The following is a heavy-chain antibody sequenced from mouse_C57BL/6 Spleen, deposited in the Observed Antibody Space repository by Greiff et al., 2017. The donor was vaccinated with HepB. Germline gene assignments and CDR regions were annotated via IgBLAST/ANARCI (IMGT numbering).Heavy chain of an antibody. CDR3: ARRTGTIYAMDY. D-gene: IGHD4-1*01. J-gene: IGHJ4*01. CDR2: IRNKANGYTT. CDR1: GFTFTDYY. Sequence: EVQGVESGGGLVQPGGSLSLSCAASGFTFTDYYMSWVRQPPGKALEWLGFIRNKANGYTTEYSASVKGRFTISRDNSQSILYLQMNALRAEDSATYYCARRTGTIYAMDYWGQGTSVTVSS. V-gene: IGHV7-3*01.